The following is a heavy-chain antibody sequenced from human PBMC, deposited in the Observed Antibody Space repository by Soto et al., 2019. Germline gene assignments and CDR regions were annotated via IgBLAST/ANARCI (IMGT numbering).Heavy chain of an antibody. D-gene: IGHD6-19*01. CDR1: GGSFDSGYH. J-gene: IGHJ4*02. CDR2: IYYTGRT. Sequence: VQLQESGPGLVKPSQTLSLTCNVSGGSFDSGYHWNWIRQHPGKGLEWMGYIYYTGRTSYNPSLKIRLTISIDTSEKQFSLKLTSVTAADPAVYFCARGPEQFQLLWRFALSYFDSWGQGALVTVSS. CDR3: ARGPEQFQLLWRFALSYFDS. V-gene: IGHV4-31*03.